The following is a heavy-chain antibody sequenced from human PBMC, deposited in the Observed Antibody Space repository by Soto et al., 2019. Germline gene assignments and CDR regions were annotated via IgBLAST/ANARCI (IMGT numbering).Heavy chain of an antibody. CDR2: ISSSGSTI. V-gene: IGHV3-11*01. CDR3: ARAWLYGSGSYFLQH. J-gene: IGHJ1*01. CDR1: GFTFSDYY. D-gene: IGHD3-10*01. Sequence: GGSLRLSCAASGFTFSDYYMSWIRQAPGKGLEWVSYISSSGSTIYYADSVKGRFTISRDNAKNSLYLQMNSLRAEDTAVYYCARAWLYGSGSYFLQHWGQGTLVTVSS.